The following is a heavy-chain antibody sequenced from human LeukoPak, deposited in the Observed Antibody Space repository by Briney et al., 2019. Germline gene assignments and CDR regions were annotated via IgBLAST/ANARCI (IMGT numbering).Heavy chain of an antibody. CDR3: ANSPNINY. V-gene: IGHV3-23*01. Sequence: PGGSLRLSCAASGFTFASYAMSWVRQAPGKGLGWVSTISGSGGNTYYADSVKGRFTISRDNSKNTLYLQMNSLRAEDTAVYYCANSPNINYWGQGTLVTVSS. J-gene: IGHJ4*02. CDR1: GFTFASYA. D-gene: IGHD1/OR15-1a*01. CDR2: ISGSGGNT.